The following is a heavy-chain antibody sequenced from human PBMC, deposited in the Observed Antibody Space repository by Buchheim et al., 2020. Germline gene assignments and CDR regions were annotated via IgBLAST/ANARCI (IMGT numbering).Heavy chain of an antibody. CDR3: AKDQVSGSSGSYLSFHYYYGMDV. CDR2: ISYDGSNK. D-gene: IGHD3-10*01. CDR1: GFTFSSYG. J-gene: IGHJ6*02. Sequence: QVQLVESGGGVVQPGRSLRLSCAASGFTFSSYGMHWVRQAPGKGLEWVAVISYDGSNKYYADSVKGRFTISRDNSKNTLYLQMNSLRAEDTAVYYCAKDQVSGSSGSYLSFHYYYGMDVWGQGTT. V-gene: IGHV3-30*18.